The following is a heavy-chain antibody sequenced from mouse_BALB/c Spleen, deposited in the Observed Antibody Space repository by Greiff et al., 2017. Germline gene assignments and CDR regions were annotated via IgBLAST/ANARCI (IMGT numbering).Heavy chain of an antibody. J-gene: IGHJ1*01. V-gene: IGHV5-15*02. Sequence: DVHLVESGGGLVQPGGSRKLSCAASGFTFSDYGMAWVRQAPGKGPEWVAFISNLAYSIYYADTVTGRFTISRENAKNTLYLEMSSLRSEDTAMYYCARDSGSSYWYFDVWGAGTTVTVSS. CDR2: ISNLAYSI. CDR1: GFTFSDYG. CDR3: ARDSGSSYWYFDV. D-gene: IGHD1-1*01.